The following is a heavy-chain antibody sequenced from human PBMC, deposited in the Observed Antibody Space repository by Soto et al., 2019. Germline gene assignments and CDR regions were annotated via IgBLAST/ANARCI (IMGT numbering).Heavy chain of an antibody. CDR2: IYHSGST. V-gene: IGHV4-59*01. CDR3: ARVWFGELYFDY. CDR1: DGSISSYY. J-gene: IGHJ4*02. D-gene: IGHD3-10*01. Sequence: SETLSLTCSGSDGSISSYYWSWIRQPPGKGLEWIGNIYHSGSTNYSPSLKNRVTISMDTSKNQFSLKLRSVSAADTAVYYCARVWFGELYFDYWGQGTLVTVSS.